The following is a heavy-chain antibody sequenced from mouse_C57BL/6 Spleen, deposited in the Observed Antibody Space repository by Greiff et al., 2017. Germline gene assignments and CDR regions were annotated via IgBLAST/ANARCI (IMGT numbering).Heavy chain of an antibody. D-gene: IGHD2-1*01. CDR3: ARTGNYAYAMDY. CDR1: GYTFTSYW. CDR2: IYPSDSDT. J-gene: IGHJ4*01. V-gene: IGHV1-61*01. Sequence: QVQLQQPGAELVRPGSSVKLSCTASGYTFTSYWMDWVKQRPGQGLEWIGNIYPSDSDTHYTQKFKDKATLTVDKSSSTAYMQLSSLTSEDSAVYYCARTGNYAYAMDYWGQGTSVTVSS.